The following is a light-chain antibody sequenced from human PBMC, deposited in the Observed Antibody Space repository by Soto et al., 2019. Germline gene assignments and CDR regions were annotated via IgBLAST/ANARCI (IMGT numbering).Light chain of an antibody. Sequence: QAVVTQEPSFSVSPGGTVTLTCGLTSGSVSILSYPSWYQQTPGQAPRTLIYSTNTRSSGVPDRFSGSILGTKAALTIAGAQAEDDSHYYCALYLGSVNMVFGGGTQLTVL. CDR1: SGSVSILSY. CDR3: ALYLGSVNMV. V-gene: IGLV8-61*01. J-gene: IGLJ3*02. CDR2: STN.